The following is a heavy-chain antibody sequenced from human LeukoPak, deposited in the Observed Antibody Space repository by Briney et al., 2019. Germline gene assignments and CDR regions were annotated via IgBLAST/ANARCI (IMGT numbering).Heavy chain of an antibody. D-gene: IGHD3-3*01. V-gene: IGHV3-30*19. CDR1: GFAFSSYG. CDR3: AREREGRIEGGVVTNWFDP. CDR2: ISYDGSNE. Sequence: GGSLRLSCAASGFAFSSYGMHWVRQAPGKGLEWVAIISYDGSNEYYADSVKGRFTISRDNSKNTLYLQMNSLRAADTAVYYCAREREGRIEGGVVTNWFDPWGQGTLVTVSS. J-gene: IGHJ5*02.